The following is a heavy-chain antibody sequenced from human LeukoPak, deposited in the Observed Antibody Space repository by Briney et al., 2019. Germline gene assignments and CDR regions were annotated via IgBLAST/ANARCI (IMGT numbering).Heavy chain of an antibody. CDR1: VFTFSIWG. D-gene: IGHD2-15*01. V-gene: IGHV3-30*03. CDR2: ISYDGSNK. CDR3: ATGGIGYRYYYGMDV. Sequence: GMSLRLSCAPSVFTFSIWGMHWVPHAPGKGLEGGAVISYDGSNKYYADSVKGRFTISRDNSKNTLYLKMNSLRAEDTAVYYCATGGIGYRYYYGMDVWGQGTTVTVSS. J-gene: IGHJ6*02.